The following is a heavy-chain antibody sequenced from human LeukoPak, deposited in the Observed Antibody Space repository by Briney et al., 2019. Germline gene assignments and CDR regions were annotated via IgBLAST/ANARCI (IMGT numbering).Heavy chain of an antibody. J-gene: IGHJ4*02. Sequence: GSVRVSCKASGYTFTGYYIHWVRPAPGQGLEWMGWISPNSGGRNYAQKFQGRVTMTRDTSVSTAHMELSNVRSDDTAVYYCARGTTVTTPFDYCGQRSLLAASS. CDR2: ISPNSGGR. D-gene: IGHD4-17*01. CDR3: ARGTTVTTPFDY. CDR1: GYTFTGYY. V-gene: IGHV1-2*02.